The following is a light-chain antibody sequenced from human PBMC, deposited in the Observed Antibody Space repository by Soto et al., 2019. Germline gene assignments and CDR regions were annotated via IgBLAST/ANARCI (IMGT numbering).Light chain of an antibody. J-gene: IGLJ2*01. CDR2: DNN. Sequence: QSVLTQPPSVSAAPGQKVTISCSGSSYNIGSNHVSWYQQFPGTAPKLLIYDNNNQPSEIPDRFSGSKSGTSATLGITGLQTGDEADYYCGAWDTSLSLVVFGEGTKLTVL. CDR3: GAWDTSLSLVV. V-gene: IGLV1-51*01. CDR1: SYNIGSNH.